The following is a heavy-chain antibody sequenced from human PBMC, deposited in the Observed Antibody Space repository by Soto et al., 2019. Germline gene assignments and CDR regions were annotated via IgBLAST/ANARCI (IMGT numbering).Heavy chain of an antibody. V-gene: IGHV4-61*01. J-gene: IGHJ4*02. D-gene: IGHD2-8*02. CDR2: VYYPGRT. CDR3: AMSVAGPGPYIDY. CDR1: GGSVSSGSYC. Sequence: PSETLSLTCTVSGGSVSSGSYCWSWVRQSPGKGLDWLGYVYYPGRTNYSPSLRSRVSISVDTSKNEFSLRLSSVTAADTAVYFCAMSVAGPGPYIDYWGQGTQVTVSS.